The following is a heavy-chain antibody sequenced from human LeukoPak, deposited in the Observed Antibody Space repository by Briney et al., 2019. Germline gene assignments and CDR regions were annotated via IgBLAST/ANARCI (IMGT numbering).Heavy chain of an antibody. CDR2: INPNSGGA. Sequence: GASVKASCKASGYTFTGYYMHWVRQAPGQGLEWMGRINPNSGGANYAQKFQGRVTMTRDTSISTAYMEVSRLRSDDTAVYYCARGGRGDIVVVVATTPSYNWLDPWGQGTQVTVSS. V-gene: IGHV1-2*06. J-gene: IGHJ5*02. CDR3: ARGGRGDIVVVVATTPSYNWLDP. CDR1: GYTFTGYY. D-gene: IGHD2-15*01.